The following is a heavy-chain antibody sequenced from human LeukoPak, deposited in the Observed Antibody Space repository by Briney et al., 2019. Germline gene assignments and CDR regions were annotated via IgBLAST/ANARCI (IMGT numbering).Heavy chain of an antibody. CDR3: ARVRGARLAYYYYMDV. J-gene: IGHJ6*03. CDR1: GGSISSSSYY. D-gene: IGHD3-10*01. Sequence: SETLSLTCTVSGGSISSSSYYWGWIRQPPGKGLEWIVRIYYSGSTYYNPSLKSRVTISVDTSKNQFSLKLSSVTAAATAVYYRARVRGARLAYYYYMDVWGKGATVTVSS. V-gene: IGHV4-39*01. CDR2: IYYSGST.